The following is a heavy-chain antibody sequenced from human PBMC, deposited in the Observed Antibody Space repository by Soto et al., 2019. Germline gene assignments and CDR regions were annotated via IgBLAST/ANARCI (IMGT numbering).Heavy chain of an antibody. CDR3: VRHAAVPGTSGFDC. D-gene: IGHD6-19*01. J-gene: IGHJ4*02. V-gene: IGHV4-4*02. CDR1: GGSVSSGNW. CDR2: TYHSGTN. Sequence: QVQLQESGPGLVKPSGTLSLTCAVSGGSVSSGNWWSWVRQPPGKGLEWIGETYHSGTNNYNPSLKSRVTISLDKSKNQISLNLRSVNTADTAVHHCVRHAAVPGTSGFDCWGQGTLVTVAS.